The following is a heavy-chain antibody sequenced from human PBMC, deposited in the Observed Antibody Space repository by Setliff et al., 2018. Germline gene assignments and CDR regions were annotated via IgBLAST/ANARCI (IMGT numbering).Heavy chain of an antibody. CDR3: ARDLGHGGDSDY. Sequence: PSETLSLTCTVSGGSISSYYWSWIRQPPGKGLERIGYIYYSGSTDSHPSLKSRVSISIDTSKNQFSLNVRSVTAADTAVYYCARDLGHGGDSDYWGQGILVTVSS. D-gene: IGHD2-21*02. CDR2: IYYSGST. CDR1: GGSISSYY. V-gene: IGHV4-59*01. J-gene: IGHJ4*02.